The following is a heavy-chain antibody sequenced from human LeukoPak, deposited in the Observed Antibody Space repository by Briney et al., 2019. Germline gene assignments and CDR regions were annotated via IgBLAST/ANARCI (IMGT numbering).Heavy chain of an antibody. V-gene: IGHV4-59*03. CDR3: ATHHGYSSSSLDY. D-gene: IGHD6-6*01. Sequence: PSETLSLTCTVSGGSISNYYWTWSRQPPGKGLEWIGYVYYTGSTNYNPSLKSRVTISVDTSKNQFSLKLSSVTAADTAVYYCATHHGYSSSSLDYWGQGTLVTVSS. J-gene: IGHJ4*02. CDR2: VYYTGST. CDR1: GGSISNYY.